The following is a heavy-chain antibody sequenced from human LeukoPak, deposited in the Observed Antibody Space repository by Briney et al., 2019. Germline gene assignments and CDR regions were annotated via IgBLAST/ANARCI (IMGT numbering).Heavy chain of an antibody. Sequence: ASVKVSCKASGYTFTSYGISWVRQAPGQGLEFMGWINTYNGNPTYAQAFIGRFVFSVDTSASTAYLQISSLKTEGTAVYYCASMGANGFDIWGQGTTVTVSS. V-gene: IGHV7-4-1*02. CDR2: INTYNGNP. D-gene: IGHD3-16*01. CDR3: ASMGANGFDI. CDR1: GYTFTSYG. J-gene: IGHJ3*02.